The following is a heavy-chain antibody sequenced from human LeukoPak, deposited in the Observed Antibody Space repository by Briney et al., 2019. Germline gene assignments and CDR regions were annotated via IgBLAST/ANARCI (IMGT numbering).Heavy chain of an antibody. D-gene: IGHD6-19*01. CDR1: GGSMSPYH. CDR2: IYYSGST. V-gene: IGHV4-59*12. CDR3: ARAVSGRFDY. Sequence: SETLSLTCTVSGGSMSPYHWGWIRQPPGKGLEWTGYIYYSGSTNYNPSLKSRVTISVDTSKNQFSLKLSSVTAAGTAIYYCARAVSGRFDYWGQGTLVTVSS. J-gene: IGHJ4*02.